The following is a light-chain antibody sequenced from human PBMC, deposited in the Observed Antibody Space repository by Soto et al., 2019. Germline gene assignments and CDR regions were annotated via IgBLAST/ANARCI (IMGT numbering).Light chain of an antibody. CDR3: QQYDSSPLT. CDR2: GAS. CDR1: QSVSSNY. J-gene: IGKJ4*01. Sequence: EIVLTQSPGTLSLSPGERATLSCRASQSVSSNYLAWYQQKPCQAPRLLIYGASSRATGIPDRFSGSGSVTDFTLTISRLEPEDFAVYYCQQYDSSPLTFGGGTKVESK. V-gene: IGKV3-20*01.